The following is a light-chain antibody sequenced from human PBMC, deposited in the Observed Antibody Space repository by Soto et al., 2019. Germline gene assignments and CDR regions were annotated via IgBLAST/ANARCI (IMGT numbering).Light chain of an antibody. CDR2: WAS. CDR1: QSVLYSSNNKNY. CDR3: QQYYSPPRP. J-gene: IGKJ1*01. V-gene: IGKV4-1*01. Sequence: VMAQSKESLAVSLGERATINCKSSQSVLYSSNNKNYLAWYQQKPGQPPKLLIYWASTRESGVPDRFSGSGSGTDFTLTISSLQAEDVAVYYCQQYYSPPRPFAQGTKADI.